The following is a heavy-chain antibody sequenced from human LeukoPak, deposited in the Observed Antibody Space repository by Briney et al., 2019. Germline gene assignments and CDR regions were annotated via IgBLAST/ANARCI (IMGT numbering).Heavy chain of an antibody. V-gene: IGHV3-11*04. J-gene: IGHJ4*02. CDR2: ISSSGSIL. CDR1: GFTFSHYY. CDR3: ARDSSNSYDY. D-gene: IGHD1-1*01. Sequence: GGSLRLSCAASGFTFSHYYMSWIRQAPGKGLEWVSCISSSGSILYYADSVKGRFTISRDNAKNSLYLQMNSLRAEDTAVYYCARDSSNSYDYWGQGTLVTVSS.